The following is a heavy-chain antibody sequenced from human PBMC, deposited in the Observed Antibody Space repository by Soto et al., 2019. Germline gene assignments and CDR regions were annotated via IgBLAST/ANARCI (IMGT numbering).Heavy chain of an antibody. CDR2: IYYSGST. CDR1: GGSIRSSY. V-gene: IGHV4-59*01. Sequence: QVQLQESGPGLVKPSETLSLTCTVSGGSIRSSYWSWIRQPPGKGLEWIGYIYYSGSTNYNPSLKSRVTISVDTSKNQFSLKLSSVTAADTAVYYCARDRGVRRYGMDVWGQGTTVTVSS. J-gene: IGHJ6*02. D-gene: IGHD3-10*01. CDR3: ARDRGVRRYGMDV.